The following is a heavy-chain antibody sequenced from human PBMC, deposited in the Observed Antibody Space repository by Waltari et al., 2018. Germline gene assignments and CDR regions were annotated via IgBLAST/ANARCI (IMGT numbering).Heavy chain of an antibody. Sequence: QVQLQESGPGLVKPSETLSLPCTVSGGPISSYYWSWIRQPPGKGLEWIGYIYYSGSTNYNPSLKSRVTISVDTSKNQFSLKLSSVTAADTAVYYCAREGTNAFDIWGQGTMVTVSS. V-gene: IGHV4-59*01. J-gene: IGHJ3*02. CDR3: AREGTNAFDI. CDR1: GGPISSYY. D-gene: IGHD1-1*01. CDR2: IYYSGST.